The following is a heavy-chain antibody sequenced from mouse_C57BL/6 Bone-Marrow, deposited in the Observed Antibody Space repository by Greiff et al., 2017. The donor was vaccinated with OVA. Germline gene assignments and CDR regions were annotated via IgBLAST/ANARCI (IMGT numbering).Heavy chain of an antibody. V-gene: IGHV2-2*01. CDR3: ARSGLLDY. D-gene: IGHD6-1*01. Sequence: VQLQQSGPGLVQPSQSLSITCTVSGFSLTSYGVHWVRQSPGKGLEWLGVIWSGGSTDYNAAFISRLSISKDNSTSQVFFKMNSLLPPHAAIYYCARSGLLDYWGQGTTLTVSS. CDR1: GFSLTSYG. J-gene: IGHJ2*01. CDR2: IWSGGST.